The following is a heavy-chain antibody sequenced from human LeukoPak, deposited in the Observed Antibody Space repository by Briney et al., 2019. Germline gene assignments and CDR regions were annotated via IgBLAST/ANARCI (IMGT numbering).Heavy chain of an antibody. V-gene: IGHV3-7*01. J-gene: IGHJ4*02. CDR1: GFTFSDYW. CDR2: IKQDGGET. D-gene: IGHD3-10*01. Sequence: GGSLRLSCAASGFTFSDYWMNWVRQAPGKGLEWVANIKQDGGETYYVDSVKGRFTISRDNSKNTLYLQMNSLRAEDTAVYYCAKDRATPITMVRGVIPPKFFDYWGQGTLVTVSS. CDR3: AKDRATPITMVRGVIPPKFFDY.